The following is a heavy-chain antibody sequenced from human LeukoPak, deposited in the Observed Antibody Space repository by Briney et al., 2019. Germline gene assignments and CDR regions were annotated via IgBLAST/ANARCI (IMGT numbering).Heavy chain of an antibody. D-gene: IGHD2-2*01. CDR1: GFTFSSYE. J-gene: IGHJ4*02. CDR2: ISSSGSTI. Sequence: PGGSLRLSCAASGFTFSSYEMNWVRQVPGKGLEWVSYISSSGSTIYYADSVKGRFTISRDNAKNSLYLQMNSLRAEDTAVYYCAREDCSSTSCYPFDYWGQGTLVTVSS. CDR3: AREDCSSTSCYPFDY. V-gene: IGHV3-48*03.